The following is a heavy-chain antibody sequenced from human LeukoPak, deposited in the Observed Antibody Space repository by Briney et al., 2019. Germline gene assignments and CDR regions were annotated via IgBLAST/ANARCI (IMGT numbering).Heavy chain of an antibody. V-gene: IGHV4-34*01. CDR1: GGSFSGYY. D-gene: IGHD6-6*01. CDR2: INHSGST. J-gene: IGHJ6*03. CDR3: ARAIIAARSPMDV. Sequence: KASETLSLTCAVYGGSFSGYYWSWIRQPPGKGLEWIGEINHSGSTNYNPSLKSRVTISVDTSKNQFSLKLSSVTAADTAVYYCARAIIAARSPMDVWGKGTTVTVSS.